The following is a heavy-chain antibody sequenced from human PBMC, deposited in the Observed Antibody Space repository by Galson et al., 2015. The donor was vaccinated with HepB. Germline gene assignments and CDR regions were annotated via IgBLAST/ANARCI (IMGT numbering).Heavy chain of an antibody. V-gene: IGHV1-8*01. CDR2: MNPNSGNT. CDR1: GYTFTSYD. D-gene: IGHD6-13*01. Sequence: SVKVSCKASGYTFTSYDINWVRQATGQGLEWMGWMNPNSGNTGYAQKFQGRVTMTRNTSISTAYMELSSLRSEDTAVYYCARGYEQQLAHFDYWGQGTLVTVSS. J-gene: IGHJ4*02. CDR3: ARGYEQQLAHFDY.